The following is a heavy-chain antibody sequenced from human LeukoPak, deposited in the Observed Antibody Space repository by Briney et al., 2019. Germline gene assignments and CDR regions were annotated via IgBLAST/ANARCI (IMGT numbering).Heavy chain of an antibody. CDR3: ARGPRITIFGVLFGYWFDP. V-gene: IGHV1-46*01. D-gene: IGHD3-3*01. CDR1: GYTFTSYY. CDR2: INPSGGST. Sequence: ASVKVSCKASGYTFTSYYMHWVRQAPGQGLEWMGIINPSGGSTSYAQKFQGRVTMTRDTSTSTVYMELSSLRSEDTAVYYCARGPRITIFGVLFGYWFDPWGQGTLVTASS. J-gene: IGHJ5*02.